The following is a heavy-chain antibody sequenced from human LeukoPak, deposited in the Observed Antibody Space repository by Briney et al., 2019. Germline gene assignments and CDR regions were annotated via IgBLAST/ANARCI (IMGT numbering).Heavy chain of an antibody. V-gene: IGHV4-30-2*01. CDR2: IYHNGNT. CDR3: ASGGYSYGFDY. J-gene: IGHJ4*02. CDR1: GGSISSSSYS. D-gene: IGHD5-18*01. Sequence: SETLSLTCTVSGGSISSSSYSWSWIRQPPGKGLEWIGYIYHNGNTYYSPSLKSRVTISVDRSKNQLSLKLSSVTAADTAMYYCASGGYSYGFDYWGQGTLVTVSS.